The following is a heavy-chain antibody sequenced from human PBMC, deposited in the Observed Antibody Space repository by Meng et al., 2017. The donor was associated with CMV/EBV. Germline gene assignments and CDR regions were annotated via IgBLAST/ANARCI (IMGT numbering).Heavy chain of an antibody. V-gene: IGHV4-34*01. CDR3: ARGSRRLPRFNWFDP. CDR1: GGCFGGYY. D-gene: IGHD3-3*01. J-gene: IGHJ5*02. Sequence: VGRPEWGARTLGSCGALSLTCAVCGGCFGGYYWSWIRQPPGKGLEWIGEINHSGSTNYNPYLKSRVTISVDTSKDQFSLKLSSVTAADTAVYYCARGSRRLPRFNWFDPWGQGTLVTVSS. CDR2: INHSGST.